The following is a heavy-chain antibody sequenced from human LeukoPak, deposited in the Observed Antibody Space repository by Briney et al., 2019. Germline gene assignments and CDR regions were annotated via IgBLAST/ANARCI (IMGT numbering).Heavy chain of an antibody. D-gene: IGHD3-3*01. CDR2: INHSGST. CDR1: GGSFSGYY. V-gene: IGHV4-34*01. Sequence: SETLSLTCAVYGGSFSGYYWSWIRQPPGKGPEWIGEINHSGSTNYNPSLKSRVTISVDTSKNQFSLKLSSVTAADTAVYYCARGLFFVTGDYWGQGTLVTVSS. J-gene: IGHJ4*02. CDR3: ARGLFFVTGDY.